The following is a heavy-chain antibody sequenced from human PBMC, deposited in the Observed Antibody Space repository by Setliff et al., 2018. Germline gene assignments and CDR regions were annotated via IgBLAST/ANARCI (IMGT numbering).Heavy chain of an antibody. CDR1: GYSFTSYG. CDR3: ARSPYSRRALDI. V-gene: IGHV1-3*01. Sequence: ASVQVCCKASGYSFTSYGMHWVRQAPGQGLEWMGWINAGNDNTHYSQKFQGRVTITRDTSASTVYMDLSSVRSEDTAVYYCARSPYSRRALDIWGQGTMVTVSS. CDR2: INAGNDNT. D-gene: IGHD5-12*01. J-gene: IGHJ3*02.